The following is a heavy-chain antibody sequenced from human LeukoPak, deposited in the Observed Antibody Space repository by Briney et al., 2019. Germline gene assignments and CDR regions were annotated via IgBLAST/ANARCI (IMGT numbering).Heavy chain of an antibody. CDR2: IYSGGST. CDR1: GFTVSSNY. Sequence: GGSLRLSRAASGFTVSSNYMSWVRQAPGKGLEWVSVIYSGGSTYYADSVKGRFTISRDNSKNTLYLQMNSLRAEDTAVYYCARLYYYGRAGDYWGQGTLVTVSS. D-gene: IGHD3-10*01. CDR3: ARLYYYGRAGDY. V-gene: IGHV3-53*01. J-gene: IGHJ4*02.